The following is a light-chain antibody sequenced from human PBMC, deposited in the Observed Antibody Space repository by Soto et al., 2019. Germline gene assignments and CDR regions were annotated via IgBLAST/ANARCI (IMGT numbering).Light chain of an antibody. CDR2: DVS. Sequence: QSALTQPRSVSGSPGQSVTISCTGTSSDVGDYNYVSWYQQHPGKAPKLMIYDVSKRPSGVPDRFSGSKSGNTASLTISGLQAEDEADYYCCSYAGSYYVFGTGNKLTVL. V-gene: IGLV2-11*01. CDR3: CSYAGSYYV. J-gene: IGLJ1*01. CDR1: SSDVGDYNY.